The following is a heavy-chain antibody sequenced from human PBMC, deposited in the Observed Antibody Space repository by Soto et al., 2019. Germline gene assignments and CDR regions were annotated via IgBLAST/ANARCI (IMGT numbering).Heavy chain of an antibody. J-gene: IGHJ6*03. V-gene: IGHV3-48*01. Sequence: EVQLVESGGGLVQPGGSLRLSCAASGFTFSSYSMNWVRQAPGKGLEWVSYISSSSSTIYYADSVKGRFTISRDNAKNSLYRQMNSLRAEDTAVYYCARECYDFWSGYYTGGYYYYYMDVWGKGTTVTVSS. CDR2: ISSSSSTI. CDR1: GFTFSSYS. D-gene: IGHD3-3*01. CDR3: ARECYDFWSGYYTGGYYYYYMDV.